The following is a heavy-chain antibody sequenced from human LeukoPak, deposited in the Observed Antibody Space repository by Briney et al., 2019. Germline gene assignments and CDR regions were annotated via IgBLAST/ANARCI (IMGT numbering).Heavy chain of an antibody. Sequence: GASVKVSCKASGYTFTSYGISWVRQAPGQGLEWMGWISAYNGNTNYAQKLQGRVTMTTDTSTDTAYMELRSRGSDDTAVYYCAEDTSWAAASTVVDYWGQGTLVTVSS. J-gene: IGHJ4*02. CDR3: AEDTSWAAASTVVDY. V-gene: IGHV1-18*01. CDR1: GYTFTSYG. D-gene: IGHD6-13*01. CDR2: ISAYNGNT.